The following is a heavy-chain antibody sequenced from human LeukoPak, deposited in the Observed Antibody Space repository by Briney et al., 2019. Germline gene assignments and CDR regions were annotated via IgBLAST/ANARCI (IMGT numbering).Heavy chain of an antibody. CDR1: GCSFTSYW. J-gene: IGHJ4*02. D-gene: IGHD6-13*01. V-gene: IGHV5-51*01. CDR2: IYPGDSDT. CDR3: ARQRLYSSSWWSFDY. Sequence: GESLQISCKGSGCSFTSYWIGWVRQMPGKGLEWMGIIYPGDSDTRYSPSFQGQVTISADKSISTAYLQWSSLKASDTAMYYCARQRLYSSSWWSFDYWGQGTLVTVSS.